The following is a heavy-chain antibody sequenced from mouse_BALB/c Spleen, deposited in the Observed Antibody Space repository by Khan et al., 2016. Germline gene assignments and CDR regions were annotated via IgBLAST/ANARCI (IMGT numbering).Heavy chain of an antibody. CDR2: ISSGGSYT. CDR3: VRHDYDAWFAY. CDR1: GFTFSSYA. J-gene: IGHJ3*01. D-gene: IGHD2-4*01. Sequence: EVELVESGGGLVKPGGSLKLSCAASGFTFSSYAMSWVRQTPEKRLEWVATISSGGSYTYYPDSVKGRFTISRDNAKNTLYLQMSSLRSEDTAMSYCVRHDYDAWFAYWGQGTLVTVSA. V-gene: IGHV5-9-3*01.